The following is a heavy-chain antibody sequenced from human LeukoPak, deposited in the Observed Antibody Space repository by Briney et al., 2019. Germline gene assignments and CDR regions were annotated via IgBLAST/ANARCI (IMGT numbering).Heavy chain of an antibody. D-gene: IGHD3-3*01. Sequence: GGSLRLSCAASGFTFSSYCMSWVRQAPGKGLEWVAKIKEDGIEKDYVASVKGRFTISRDNAKNSLYLQMNGLRADDTAVYYCARHSTNYDFWSGYDYYYYMDVWGKGTTVTVSS. V-gene: IGHV3-7*01. J-gene: IGHJ6*03. CDR1: GFTFSSYC. CDR2: IKEDGIEK. CDR3: ARHSTNYDFWSGYDYYYYMDV.